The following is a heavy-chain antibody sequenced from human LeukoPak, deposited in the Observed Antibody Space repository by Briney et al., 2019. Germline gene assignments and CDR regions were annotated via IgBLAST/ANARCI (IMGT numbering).Heavy chain of an antibody. Sequence: SVKVSCKASGGTFSSYAISWVRQAPGQGLEWMGGIIPIFGTANYAQKFQGRVTITADKSTSTAYMELSSLRSEDTAVYYCARTPRDYYDSSGYYFNPYYFDYWGQGTLVTVSS. D-gene: IGHD3-22*01. CDR3: ARTPRDYYDSSGYYFNPYYFDY. V-gene: IGHV1-69*06. J-gene: IGHJ4*02. CDR1: GGTFSSYA. CDR2: IIPIFGTA.